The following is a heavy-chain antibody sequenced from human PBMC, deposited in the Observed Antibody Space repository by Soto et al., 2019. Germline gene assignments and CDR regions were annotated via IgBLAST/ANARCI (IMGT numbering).Heavy chain of an antibody. V-gene: IGHV3-30*18. CDR1: GFTFSSYG. Sequence: GVSLRLSCAASGFTFSSYGMHWVRQAPGKGLEWVAVISYDGSNKYYADSVKGRFTISRDNSKNTLYLQMNSLRAEDTAVYYCAKAHRVTIFGVVIPPVEEIDYWGQGTLVTVSS. CDR2: ISYDGSNK. CDR3: AKAHRVTIFGVVIPPVEEIDY. D-gene: IGHD3-3*01. J-gene: IGHJ4*02.